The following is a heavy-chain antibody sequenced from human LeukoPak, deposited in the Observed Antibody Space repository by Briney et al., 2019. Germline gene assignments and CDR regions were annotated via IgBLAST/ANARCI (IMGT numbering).Heavy chain of an antibody. Sequence: GGSLRLACAASGLHFSGTAMSWVRQAPGKGLEWVSAISHDGMNAYYADSVKGRFTISRDNSKKTVSLEMSSLTAADTGVYYCAKDGAQYSSGPECDPRGQGALVTVSP. CDR1: GLHFSGTA. D-gene: IGHD6-19*01. CDR3: AKDGAQYSSGPECDP. V-gene: IGHV3-23*01. J-gene: IGHJ5*02. CDR2: ISHDGMNA.